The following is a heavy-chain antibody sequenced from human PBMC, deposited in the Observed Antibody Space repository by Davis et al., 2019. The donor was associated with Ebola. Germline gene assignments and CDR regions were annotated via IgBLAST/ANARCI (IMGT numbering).Heavy chain of an antibody. CDR3: ARKLIAVAGLT. Sequence: GESLKISCAASGFTFNDYPMNWVRQAPGKGLEWVSGISGSGASTYYADSVKGRFTISRDNSKNTLYLQMNSLRAEDTAVYYCARKLIAVAGLTWGQGTLVTVSS. D-gene: IGHD6-19*01. CDR1: GFTFNDYP. J-gene: IGHJ5*02. V-gene: IGHV3-23*01. CDR2: ISGSGAST.